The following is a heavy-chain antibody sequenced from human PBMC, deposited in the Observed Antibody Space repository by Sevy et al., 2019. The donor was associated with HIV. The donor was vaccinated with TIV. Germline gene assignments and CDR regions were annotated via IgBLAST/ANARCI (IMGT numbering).Heavy chain of an antibody. CDR3: ARWWGTSYYYYYAMDV. CDR1: GYTFTSYD. J-gene: IGHJ6*02. CDR2: MSPKSGNT. Sequence: ASVKVTCKSSGYTFTSYDIHWVRQATGQGLEWMGCMSPKSGNTGYASKFQGRVTMTRDTSISTAYMELSSLRSEDTAVYYCARWWGTSYYYYYAMDVWGQGTTVTVSS. D-gene: IGHD2-8*02. V-gene: IGHV1-8*01.